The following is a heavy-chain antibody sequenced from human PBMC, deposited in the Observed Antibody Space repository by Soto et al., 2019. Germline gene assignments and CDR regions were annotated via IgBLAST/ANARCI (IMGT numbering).Heavy chain of an antibody. CDR3: ARVRGSYHSYGMDV. J-gene: IGHJ6*02. V-gene: IGHV1-3*01. Sequence: QVQLVQSGAEVKKPGASVKVSCKASGYTFTSYAMHWVRQAPGQRLEWMGWINAGNGNTKYSQKFQGRVTITRDTSASTAYMELRSLRSEDTAVYYCARVRGSYHSYGMDVWGQGTTVTVSS. CDR1: GYTFTSYA. CDR2: INAGNGNT. D-gene: IGHD3-16*01.